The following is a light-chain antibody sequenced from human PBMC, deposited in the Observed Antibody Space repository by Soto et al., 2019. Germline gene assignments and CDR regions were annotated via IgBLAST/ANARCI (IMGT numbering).Light chain of an antibody. CDR1: QSVSSY. V-gene: IGKV3-11*01. CDR2: DAS. Sequence: EIVLSQARATLSLSQGERATLSCRASQSVSSYLAWYQQKPGQAPRLLIYDASNRATGIPARFSGSGSGTHFNLTVIRLEPGDFAVYYFQHVGGTTFTFGQGTRLEIK. J-gene: IGKJ5*01. CDR3: QHVGGTTFT.